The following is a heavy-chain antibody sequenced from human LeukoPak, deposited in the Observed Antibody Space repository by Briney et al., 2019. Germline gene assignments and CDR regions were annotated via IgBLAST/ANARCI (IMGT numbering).Heavy chain of an antibody. CDR2: MNPNSGNT. CDR3: ARPLYCSSTSCPPIAGDSDAFDI. V-gene: IGHV1-8*01. D-gene: IGHD2-2*01. CDR1: GYTFTSYD. J-gene: IGHJ3*02. Sequence: ASVKVSCKASGYTFTSYDINWVRQATGRGLEWMGWMNPNSGNTGYAQKFQGRVTMTRNTSISTAYMELSSLRSEDTAVYYCARPLYCSSTSCPPIAGDSDAFDIWGQGTMVTVSS.